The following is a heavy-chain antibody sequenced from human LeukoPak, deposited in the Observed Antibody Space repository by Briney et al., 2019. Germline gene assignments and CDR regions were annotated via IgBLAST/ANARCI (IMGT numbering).Heavy chain of an antibody. CDR2: ISYDGSNK. D-gene: IGHD2-21*02. CDR1: GFTFSSYA. J-gene: IGHJ4*02. V-gene: IGHV3-30-3*01. Sequence: GGSLRLSCAASGFTFSSYAMHWVRQAPGKGLEWVAVISYDGSNKYYADSVKGRFTISRDNAKNSLHLQMDSLRADDTAVYYRAASEGFALRGYWGQGTLVTVSS. CDR3: AASEGFALRGY.